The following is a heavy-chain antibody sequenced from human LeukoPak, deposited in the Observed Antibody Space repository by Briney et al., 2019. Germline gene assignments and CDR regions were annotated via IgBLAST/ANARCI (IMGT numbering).Heavy chain of an antibody. V-gene: IGHV3-48*01. CDR2: ISSSSSTI. D-gene: IGHD6-6*01. J-gene: IGHJ4*02. CDR3: VRDRNRVAARTFDY. CDR1: GFTFSIYA. Sequence: PEGSLRLSCAASGFTFSIYAMHWVRQAPGKGLEWVSYISSSSSTIYYADSVKGRFTISRDNSKNTLYLQMNNLNPEDTAVYYCVRDRNRVAARTFDYWGQGTLVTVSS.